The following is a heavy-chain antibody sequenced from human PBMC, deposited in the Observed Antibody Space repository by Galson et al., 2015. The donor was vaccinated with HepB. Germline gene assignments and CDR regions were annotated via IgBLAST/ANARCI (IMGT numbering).Heavy chain of an antibody. CDR3: AREPQQWLLHAFDI. CDR2: ISYDGSNK. D-gene: IGHD3-22*01. Sequence: SLRLSCAASGFTFSSYAMHWVRQAPGKGLEWVAVISYDGSNKYYADSVKGRFTISRDNSKNTLYLQMNSLRAEDTAVYYCAREPQQWLLHAFDIWGQGTMVTVSS. V-gene: IGHV3-30-3*01. J-gene: IGHJ3*02. CDR1: GFTFSSYA.